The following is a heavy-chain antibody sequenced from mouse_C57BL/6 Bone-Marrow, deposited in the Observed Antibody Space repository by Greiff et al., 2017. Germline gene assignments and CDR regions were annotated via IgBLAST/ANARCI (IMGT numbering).Heavy chain of an antibody. CDR1: GYTFTSYW. CDR3: ARGNYGSEGFAY. V-gene: IGHV1-55*01. D-gene: IGHD1-1*01. Sequence: VQLQQPGAELVKPGASVKMSCKASGYTFTSYWITWVKQRPGQGLEWIGDIYPGSGSTNYNEKFKSKATLTVDTSSSTAYMQLSSLTSEDSAVYYCARGNYGSEGFAYWGQGTLVTVSA. CDR2: IYPGSGST. J-gene: IGHJ3*01.